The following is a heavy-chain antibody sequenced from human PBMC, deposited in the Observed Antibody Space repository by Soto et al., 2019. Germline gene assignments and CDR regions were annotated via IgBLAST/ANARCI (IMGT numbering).Heavy chain of an antibody. D-gene: IGHD3-22*01. J-gene: IGHJ3*01. CDR1: GFSLSTSGGG. Sequence: QITLKESGPPLVKPTQTLTLTCSFSGFSLSTSGGGVGCIRQPPVKSLECLALIFWDDDKRYIPSLKTRLTITKDTSNAPVVLTLTNMHPVDTATYSFALSYSYDTSGSGAHGAFDVWGQGTMVTVSS. V-gene: IGHV2-5*02. CDR2: IFWDDDK. CDR3: ALSYSYDTSGSGAHGAFDV.